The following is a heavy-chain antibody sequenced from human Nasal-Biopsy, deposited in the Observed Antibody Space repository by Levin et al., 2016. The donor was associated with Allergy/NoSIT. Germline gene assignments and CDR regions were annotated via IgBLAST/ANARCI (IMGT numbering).Heavy chain of an antibody. Sequence: GESLKISCTSSTFSFSGYTMNWVRQAPGKGLEWVAYITSSGGTIFYADSVKGRFTISRDNAKNSLFLQMSSLGAGDTAVYFCAREHYYGSGGLDVWGQGTPVTVSS. D-gene: IGHD3-10*01. CDR2: ITSSGGTI. CDR3: AREHYYGSGGLDV. CDR1: TFSFSGYT. J-gene: IGHJ6*02. V-gene: IGHV3-48*04.